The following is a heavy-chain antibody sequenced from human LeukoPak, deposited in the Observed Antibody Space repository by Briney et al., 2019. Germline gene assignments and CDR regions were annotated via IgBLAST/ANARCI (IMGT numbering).Heavy chain of an antibody. Sequence: GGSLRLSCAASGFTFSSYAMHWVRQAPGKGLEWVAVISYDGSNKYYADSVKGRFTISRDNSKNTLYLQMNSLRAEDTAVYYCARDLPYYYDSSGYYPQHWGQGTLVTVSS. CDR1: GFTFSSYA. CDR2: ISYDGSNK. CDR3: ARDLPYYYDSSGYYPQH. J-gene: IGHJ1*01. D-gene: IGHD3-22*01. V-gene: IGHV3-30-3*01.